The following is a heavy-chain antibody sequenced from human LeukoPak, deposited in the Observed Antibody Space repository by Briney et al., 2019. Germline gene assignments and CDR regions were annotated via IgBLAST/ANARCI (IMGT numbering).Heavy chain of an antibody. Sequence: SETLSLTCTVSGGSISSYYWSWIRQPPGKGLEWIGYIYYSGSTNYNPSLKSRVTISVDTSKNQFSLKLSSVTAADTAVYYCARRYCSGGSCHYFDYWGQGTLVTVSS. D-gene: IGHD2-15*01. CDR1: GGSISSYY. V-gene: IGHV4-59*01. J-gene: IGHJ4*02. CDR2: IYYSGST. CDR3: ARRYCSGGSCHYFDY.